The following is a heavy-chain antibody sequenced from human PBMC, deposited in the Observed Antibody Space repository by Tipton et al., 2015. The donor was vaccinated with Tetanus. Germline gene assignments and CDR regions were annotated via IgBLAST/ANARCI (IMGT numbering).Heavy chain of an antibody. CDR1: GFTLRTYS. CDR2: ISTTGNTI. V-gene: IGHV3-48*01. J-gene: IGHJ4*02. CDR3: ASSTVTR. D-gene: IGHD4-17*01. Sequence: GSLRLSCAASGFTLRTYSMNWVRQAPGEGLEWISYISTTGNTIYYADSVKGRFTISRDNANNFLYLQMSSLRREDTAVYYCASSTVTRWGPGTLVTVSS.